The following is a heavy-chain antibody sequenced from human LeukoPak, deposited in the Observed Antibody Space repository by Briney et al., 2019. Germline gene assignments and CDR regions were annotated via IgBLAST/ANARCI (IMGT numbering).Heavy chain of an antibody. CDR1: GYTFTGFY. CDR2: INPSGGST. J-gene: IGHJ4*02. CDR3: ARDRYYDTSGDY. V-gene: IGHV1-46*01. D-gene: IGHD3-22*01. Sequence: ASVKVSCKASGYTFTGFYMHWVRQAPGQGLEWMGIINPSGGSTSYAQKFQGRVTMTRDTSTSTVYMEMSSLRSDDTAVYYCARDRYYDTSGDYWGQGTLVTVPS.